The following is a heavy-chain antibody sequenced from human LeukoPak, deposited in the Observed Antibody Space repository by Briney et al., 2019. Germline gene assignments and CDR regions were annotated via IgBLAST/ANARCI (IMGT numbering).Heavy chain of an antibody. V-gene: IGHV1-18*04. CDR1: GYTFTGYY. CDR2: ISAYSGHT. Sequence: EASVKVSCKASGYTFTGYYIEWVRQAPGQGLEWVGWISAYSGHTNYAQRVQGRLTMTTDRSTSTAYMELRGLRSDDTAVYYCVREGEAATTGDYWGQGTLVTVSS. D-gene: IGHD1-14*01. J-gene: IGHJ4*02. CDR3: VREGEAATTGDY.